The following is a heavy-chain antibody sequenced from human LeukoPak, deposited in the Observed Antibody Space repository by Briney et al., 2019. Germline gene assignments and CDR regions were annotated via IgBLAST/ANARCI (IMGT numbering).Heavy chain of an antibody. D-gene: IGHD3-10*01. CDR3: AKGMVRGVIPDY. J-gene: IGHJ4*02. CDR1: GFTFSSYG. Sequence: PGGSLRLSCAASGFTFSSYGMHWVRQAPGKGLEWVVDVWYDGTNKYYADSVKGRFTISRDNSKNTLYLQMNSLRAEDTAVYYCAKGMVRGVIPDYWGQGTLVTVSS. CDR2: VWYDGTNK. V-gene: IGHV3-33*06.